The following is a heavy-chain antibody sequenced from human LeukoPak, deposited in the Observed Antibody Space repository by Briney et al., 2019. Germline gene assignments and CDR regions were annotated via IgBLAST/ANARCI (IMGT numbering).Heavy chain of an antibody. D-gene: IGHD2-21*01. CDR3: TRDNRYYY. CDR2: IKEDGSEK. V-gene: IGHV3-7*01. J-gene: IGHJ3*01. CDR1: GFTFSNYW. Sequence: RPGGSLRLSCAASGFTFSNYWMSWVRQAPGKGLEWVANIKEDGSEKYYEDSVKGRFTISRDNAKNLVYLQMNSLRAEDTAVYYCTRDNRYYYWGQGTMVTVSS.